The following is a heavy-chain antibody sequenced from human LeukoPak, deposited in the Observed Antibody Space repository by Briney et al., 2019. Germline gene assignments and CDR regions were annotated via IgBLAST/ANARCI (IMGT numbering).Heavy chain of an antibody. J-gene: IGHJ4*02. CDR2: IYYSGST. CDR1: GGSISSYY. Sequence: PSETLSLTCTVSGGSISSYYWSWIRQPPGKGLELIGYIYYSGSTNYNPSLTSRVTISVDTSKNQFSLKLSSVTAADTVFYFRQRAAYDILTGRGYYFDYWGQGTLVTVSS. D-gene: IGHD3-9*01. CDR3: QRAAYDILTGRGYYFDY. V-gene: IGHV4-59*08.